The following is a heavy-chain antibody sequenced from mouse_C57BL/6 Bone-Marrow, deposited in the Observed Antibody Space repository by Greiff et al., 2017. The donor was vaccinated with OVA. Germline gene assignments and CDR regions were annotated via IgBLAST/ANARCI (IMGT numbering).Heavy chain of an antibody. CDR1: GYTFTSYG. CDR3: ARGFQCNTTVGNYFDD. V-gene: IGHV1-81*01. Sequence: QVQLQQPGAELVRPGASVKLSCKASGYTFTSYGIRWVKQRPGQGLEWIGEIYPRSGNTYYNEKFKGKATLTADKSSSTAYMELRSLTSEDSAVYFCARGFQCNTTVGNYFDDWGQGTTLTVSS. J-gene: IGHJ2*01. D-gene: IGHD1-1*01. CDR2: IYPRSGNT.